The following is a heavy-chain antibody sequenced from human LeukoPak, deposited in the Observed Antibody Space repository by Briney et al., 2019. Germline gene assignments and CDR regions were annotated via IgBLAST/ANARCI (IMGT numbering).Heavy chain of an antibody. D-gene: IGHD3-9*01. CDR3: ARAFDWVFDY. Sequence: GGSLRLSCAASGFTFSSYEMNWVRQAPGKGLEWVSYISSSGSTIYYADSVKGRFTISRDNAKNSLYLQMNSPRAEDTAVYYCARAFDWVFDYWGQGTLVTVSS. CDR2: ISSSGSTI. V-gene: IGHV3-48*03. J-gene: IGHJ4*02. CDR1: GFTFSSYE.